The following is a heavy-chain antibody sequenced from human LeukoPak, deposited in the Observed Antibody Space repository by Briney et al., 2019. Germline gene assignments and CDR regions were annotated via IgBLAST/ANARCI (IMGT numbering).Heavy chain of an antibody. V-gene: IGHV1-18*01. CDR3: ARDGTSTDDY. D-gene: IGHD2-2*01. CDR2: ISGNNDNP. J-gene: IGHJ4*02. CDR1: GYTFSNFG. Sequence: ASVKVSCETSGYTFSNFGINWVRQAPGQGLEWMGWISGNNDNPNYGQKFQGRFTVTTDSSTSTAYMELRNLRFDGTAVYYCARDGTSTDDYWGQGTLVTVSS.